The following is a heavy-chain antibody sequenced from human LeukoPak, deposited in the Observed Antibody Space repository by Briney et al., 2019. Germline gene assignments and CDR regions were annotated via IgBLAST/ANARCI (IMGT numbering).Heavy chain of an antibody. D-gene: IGHD1-1*01. CDR2: ISGSGGST. Sequence: GGTLRLSCAASGFTFSSYGMSWVRQAPGKGLEWVSVISGSGGSTYYADSVKGRFTISRDISKNTLYLQMNTLRAEDTAVYYCAKGPRALEHSTHFFDYWGQGTLVTVSS. V-gene: IGHV3-23*01. J-gene: IGHJ4*02. CDR1: GFTFSSYG. CDR3: AKGPRALEHSTHFFDY.